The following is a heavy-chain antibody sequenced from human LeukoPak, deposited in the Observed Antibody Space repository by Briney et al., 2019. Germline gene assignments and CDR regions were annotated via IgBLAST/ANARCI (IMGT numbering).Heavy chain of an antibody. CDR1: GGTFNTSG. V-gene: IGHV1-69*01. D-gene: IGHD2-2*01. CDR2: IIPLFGTA. Sequence: VRVSCKTSGGTFNTSGVTWVRQAPGQGLEWMGGIIPLFGTAHYAQKFQGRISITAAESKSTVYMELRSLRSEDTAVYYCAEDCSTASFEIMDVWGQGTTVIVSS. CDR3: AEDCSTASFEIMDV. J-gene: IGHJ6*02.